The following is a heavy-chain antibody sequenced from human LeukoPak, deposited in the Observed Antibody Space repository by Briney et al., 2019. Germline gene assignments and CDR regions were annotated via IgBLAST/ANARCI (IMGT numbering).Heavy chain of an antibody. J-gene: IGHJ6*03. CDR1: GGTVTSSTYS. V-gene: IGHV4-39*07. Sequence: KPSETLSLTCTLSGGTVTSSTYSWGWIRQPPGKGLEWIGSISYSGATYYNPSLKSRVSMSVHTPKNQFSLKLSSVTAADTAVYYCARDGFYYHYYMDVWGEGTTVTVSS. CDR3: ARDGFYYHYYMDV. CDR2: ISYSGAT. D-gene: IGHD1-14*01.